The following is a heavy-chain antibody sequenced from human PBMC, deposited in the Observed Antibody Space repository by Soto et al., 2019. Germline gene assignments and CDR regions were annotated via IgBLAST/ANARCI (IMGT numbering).Heavy chain of an antibody. CDR3: AREARGGSLVRGGNWFDP. CDR2: ISYDGSNK. CDR1: GFTFSSYA. D-gene: IGHD1-26*01. Sequence: GGSLRLSCAASGFTFSSYAMHWVRQAPGKGLEWVAVISYDGSNKYYADSVKGRFTISRDNSKNTLYLQMNSLRAEDTAVYYCAREARGGSLVRGGNWFDPWGQGTLVTVSS. V-gene: IGHV3-30-3*01. J-gene: IGHJ5*02.